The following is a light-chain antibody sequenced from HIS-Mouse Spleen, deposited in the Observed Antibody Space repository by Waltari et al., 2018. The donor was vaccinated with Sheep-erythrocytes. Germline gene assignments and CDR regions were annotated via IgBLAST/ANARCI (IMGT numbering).Light chain of an antibody. Sequence: QSALTQPASVSGSPGQSITISCTATSGDVGSYTHFPWYQQHPGKAPKHMIYEGSKRPSGVSNRFSGSKSGNTASLTISGLQAEDEADYYCCSYAGSSTLVFGGGTKLTVL. CDR2: EGS. V-gene: IGLV2-23*01. CDR1: SGDVGSYTH. J-gene: IGLJ2*01. CDR3: CSYAGSSTLV.